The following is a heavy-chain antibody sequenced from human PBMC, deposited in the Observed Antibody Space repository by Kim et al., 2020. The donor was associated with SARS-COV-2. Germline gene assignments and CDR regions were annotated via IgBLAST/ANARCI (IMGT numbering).Heavy chain of an antibody. Sequence: YSPSFQGQVTISADKSISTAYLQWSSLKASDTAMYYCARLNCSSTSCQYYFDYWGQGTLVTVSS. CDR3: ARLNCSSTSCQYYFDY. D-gene: IGHD2-2*01. V-gene: IGHV5-51*01. J-gene: IGHJ4*02.